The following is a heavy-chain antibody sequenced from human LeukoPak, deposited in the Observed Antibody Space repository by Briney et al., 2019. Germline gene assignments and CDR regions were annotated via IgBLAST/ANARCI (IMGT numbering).Heavy chain of an antibody. CDR2: IYYSGST. CDR1: GGSISSYY. CDR3: ARAGVELRRALFDY. Sequence: SETLSLTCTVSGGSISSYYWSWIRQPPGKGLEWIGYIYYSGSTNYSPSLKSRVTISVATSKNQFSLELSSVTAADTAVYYCARAGVELRRALFDYWGQGTLVTVSS. V-gene: IGHV4-59*01. D-gene: IGHD3-3*01. J-gene: IGHJ4*02.